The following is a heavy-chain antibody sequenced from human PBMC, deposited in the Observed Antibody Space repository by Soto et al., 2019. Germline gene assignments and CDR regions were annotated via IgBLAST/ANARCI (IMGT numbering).Heavy chain of an antibody. CDR3: AGLLSGSYPRFDY. D-gene: IGHD1-26*01. J-gene: IGHJ4*02. CDR1: GGSISSSSYY. Sequence: AETLSLTCTVSGGSISSSSYYWGWIRQPPGKGLEWIGSIYYSGSTYYNPSLNSRVTISVDTSKNQFPLKLSSVTAADTAVYYCAGLLSGSYPRFDYWGQGTLVTVSS. V-gene: IGHV4-39*01. CDR2: IYYSGST.